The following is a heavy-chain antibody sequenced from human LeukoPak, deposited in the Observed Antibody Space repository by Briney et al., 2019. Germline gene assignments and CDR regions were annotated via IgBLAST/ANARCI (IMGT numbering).Heavy chain of an antibody. D-gene: IGHD3-16*01. Sequence: QAGGSLRLSCAASGFTFSSYGMIWVRQAPGKGLEWVSGISGSGGSTYLADSVKGRFTISRDNSKNTLYLQMNSLRAEDTAVYYCARDYFWEQSYFDSWGQGTLVTVSS. CDR1: GFTFSSYG. V-gene: IGHV3-23*01. CDR2: ISGSGGST. J-gene: IGHJ4*02. CDR3: ARDYFWEQSYFDS.